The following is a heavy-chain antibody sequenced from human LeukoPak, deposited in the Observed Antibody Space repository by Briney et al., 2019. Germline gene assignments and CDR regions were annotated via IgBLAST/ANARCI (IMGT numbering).Heavy chain of an antibody. V-gene: IGHV4-59*01. CDR2: IYYSGST. D-gene: IGHD6-19*01. J-gene: IGHJ5*02. CDR1: GGSISSYY. Sequence: SETLSLTCTVAGGSISSYYWSWIRQPPGKGLEWIGYIYYSGSTNYNPSLKSRVTISVDTSRNQFSLKLSSVTAADTAVYYCARHGYSSGSLAWFDPRGQGTLVTVSS. CDR3: ARHGYSSGSLAWFDP.